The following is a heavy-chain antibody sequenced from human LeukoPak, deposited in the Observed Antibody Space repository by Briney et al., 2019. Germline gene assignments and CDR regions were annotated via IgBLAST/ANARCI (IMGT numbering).Heavy chain of an antibody. Sequence: GASVKVSCKASGYTFTSYGISWVRQAPGQGLERMGWISAYNGNTNYAQKLQGRVTMTTDTSTSPAYMELRSLRSDDTAVYYCARAGITSTNGVMGTWGQGTLVTVSS. J-gene: IGHJ4*02. CDR3: ARAGITSTNGVMGT. CDR2: ISAYNGNT. D-gene: IGHD2-8*01. V-gene: IGHV1-18*01. CDR1: GYTFTSYG.